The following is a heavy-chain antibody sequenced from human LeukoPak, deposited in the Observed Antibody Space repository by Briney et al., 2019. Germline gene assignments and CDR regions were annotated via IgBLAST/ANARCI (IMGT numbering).Heavy chain of an antibody. V-gene: IGHV3-15*01. D-gene: IGHD2-21*01. J-gene: IGHJ4*02. CDR3: AADIPGETYPTDY. CDR1: GFTFSNAW. Sequence: GGSLRLSCTASGFTFSNAWMIWVRQAPGKGLEWVGRIKSKNHGETINYGAPVKDRFTFSRDDSKNMLFLQMNSLKTDDTAIYYCAADIPGETYPTDYWGQGTLVTVSS. CDR2: IKSKNHGETI.